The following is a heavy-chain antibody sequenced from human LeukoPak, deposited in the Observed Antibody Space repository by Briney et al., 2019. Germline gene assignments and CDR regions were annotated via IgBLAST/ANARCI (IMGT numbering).Heavy chain of an antibody. CDR1: GGSISSYY. CDR3: ASVSRGYSFGGWFDP. D-gene: IGHD5-18*01. V-gene: IGHV4-59*01. Sequence: SETLSLTCTVSGGSISSYYWSWIRQPPGKGLEWIGYIYYSGSTNYNPSLKSRVTISVDTSKNQFSLKLSSVTAADTAVYYCASVSRGYSFGGWFDPWGQGTLVTVSS. CDR2: IYYSGST. J-gene: IGHJ5*02.